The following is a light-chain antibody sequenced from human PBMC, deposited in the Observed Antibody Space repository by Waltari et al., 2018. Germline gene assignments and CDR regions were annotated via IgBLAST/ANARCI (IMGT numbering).Light chain of an antibody. V-gene: IGKV4-1*01. J-gene: IGKJ1*01. CDR1: QSVLYSSNNKNY. CDR2: CAS. Sequence: DIVMTQSPDSLAVSLGERATINCKSSQSVLYSSNNKNYLAWYQQKPGQHPKLLIYCASTRESGVPDRFSGSGSGTDFTLTISSLQAEDVAVYYCQQYYSTPWTFGQGTKVEIK. CDR3: QQYYSTPWT.